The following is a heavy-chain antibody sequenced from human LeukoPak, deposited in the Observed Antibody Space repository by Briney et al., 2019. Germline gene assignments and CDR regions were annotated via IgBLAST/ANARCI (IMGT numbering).Heavy chain of an antibody. Sequence: GGSLRLSCVASGFTFSSYWMHWVRQGPGKGLVWVSRIKNDGSSTSYADSVKGRFTISRDNAKNTLYLQMNSLRAEDTAVYYCTKSDWFDPWGQGTLVTVSS. CDR3: TKSDWFDP. J-gene: IGHJ5*02. V-gene: IGHV3-74*01. CDR2: IKNDGSST. CDR1: GFTFSSYW.